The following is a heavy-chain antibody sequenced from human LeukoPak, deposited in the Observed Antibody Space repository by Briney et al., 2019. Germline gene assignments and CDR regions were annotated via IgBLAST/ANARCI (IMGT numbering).Heavy chain of an antibody. CDR2: IYNGGST. D-gene: IGHD2-8*01. Sequence: PSETLSLTCTVSGGSISSYYWRWIRQPPGKGLEWIGYIYNGGSTNYNPSLKSRVTISVDTSKNHFSLKLRSVTAADTAVYYGECGRVYSSSYYYYYYMDVWGKGTTVTVSS. CDR3: ECGRVYSSSYYYYYYMDV. CDR1: GGSISSYY. V-gene: IGHV4-4*09. J-gene: IGHJ6*03.